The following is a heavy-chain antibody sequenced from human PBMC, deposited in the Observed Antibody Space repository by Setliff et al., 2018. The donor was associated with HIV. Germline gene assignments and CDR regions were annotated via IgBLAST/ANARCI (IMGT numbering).Heavy chain of an antibody. CDR3: VRRRGSSAGYFDY. V-gene: IGHV5-51*01. CDR2: IYPVDSDT. Sequence: ESLKLSCKGSGFSFTNYWIGWVRQMPGRGLEWMGIIYPVDSDTRYTASFQGQVTISADRSINTAYLQWSSLKASDTAIYYCVRRRGSSAGYFDYWVQGTLVTVSS. J-gene: IGHJ4*02. D-gene: IGHD6-13*01. CDR1: GFSFTNYW.